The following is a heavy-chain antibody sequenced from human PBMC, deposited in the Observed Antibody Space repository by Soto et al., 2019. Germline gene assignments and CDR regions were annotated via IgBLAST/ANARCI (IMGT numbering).Heavy chain of an antibody. CDR1: GFTFSSYA. J-gene: IGHJ6*02. V-gene: IGHV3-23*01. CDR3: ARDLLVTIFGVVPSGTDV. Sequence: GGSLRLSCAASGFTFSSYAMSWVRQAPGKGLEWVSSINKGGGKKYYADSVKGRFTISRDNAKNSLYLQMNSLRAEDTAVYYCARDLLVTIFGVVPSGTDVWGQGTTVTVSS. D-gene: IGHD3-3*01. CDR2: INKGGGKK.